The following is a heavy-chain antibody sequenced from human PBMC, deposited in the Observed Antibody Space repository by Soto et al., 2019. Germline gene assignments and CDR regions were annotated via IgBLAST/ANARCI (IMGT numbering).Heavy chain of an antibody. CDR1: GFTFSSYW. Sequence: GGSLRLSCAASGFTFSSYWMSWVRQAPGKGLEWVSVIYSGGSTYYADSVKGRFTISRHNSKNTLYLQMNSLRAEDTAVYYCARVGDCSGGSCYYYYGMDVWGQGTTVTVSS. CDR2: IYSGGST. V-gene: IGHV3-53*04. D-gene: IGHD2-15*01. CDR3: ARVGDCSGGSCYYYYGMDV. J-gene: IGHJ6*02.